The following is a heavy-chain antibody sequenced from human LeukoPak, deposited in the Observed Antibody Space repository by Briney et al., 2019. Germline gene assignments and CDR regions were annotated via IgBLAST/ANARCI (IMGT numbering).Heavy chain of an antibody. CDR2: ISSSSSTI. CDR1: GFTFSSYG. J-gene: IGHJ6*03. V-gene: IGHV3-48*04. CDR3: ARDRGMTFDWLTNYYMDV. D-gene: IGHD3-9*01. Sequence: GGSLRLSCAASGFTFSSYGMSWVRQAPGKGLEWVSYISSSSSTIYYADSVKGRFTISRDNAKNSLYLQMNSLRAEDTAVYYCARDRGMTFDWLTNYYMDVWGKGTTVTISS.